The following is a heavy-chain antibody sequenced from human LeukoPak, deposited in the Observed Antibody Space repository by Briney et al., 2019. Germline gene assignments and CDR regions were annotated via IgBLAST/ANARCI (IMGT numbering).Heavy chain of an antibody. CDR2: INPNSGGT. D-gene: IGHD3-22*01. Sequence: GASVKVSCKASGYTFTSYYMHWVRQAPGQGLEWMGLINPNSGGTNYAQKFQGRVTMTRDTSISTAYMELSRLRSDDTAVYYCARDLSSSGYSNFDYWGQGTLVTVSS. J-gene: IGHJ4*02. CDR1: GYTFTSYY. CDR3: ARDLSSSGYSNFDY. V-gene: IGHV1-2*02.